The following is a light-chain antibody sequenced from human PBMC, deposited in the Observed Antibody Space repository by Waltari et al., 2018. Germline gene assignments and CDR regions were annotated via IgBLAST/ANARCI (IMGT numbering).Light chain of an antibody. CDR1: HSISSY. V-gene: IGKV1-39*01. J-gene: IGKJ3*01. CDR2: AAS. Sequence: DTQMTQSPSSLPASVGDRVTITCRASHSISSYLNWYQHKPGKAPKLLIYAASSLQSGVPSRFSGSGSGTDFTLTSSSLQPEDFATYYCQQSYSYFTFGPGTKVDIK. CDR3: QQSYSYFT.